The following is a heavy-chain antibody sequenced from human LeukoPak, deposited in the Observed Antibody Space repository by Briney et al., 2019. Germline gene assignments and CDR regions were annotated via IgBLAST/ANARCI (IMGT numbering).Heavy chain of an antibody. CDR3: ARDIPSAAAGTLFDY. J-gene: IGHJ4*02. CDR2: ISSSSSTI. V-gene: IGHV3-48*04. D-gene: IGHD6-13*01. CDR1: GFTYSSYS. Sequence: GGSLRLSCAASGFTYSSYSMNWVRQAPGKGLEWVSYISSSSSTIYYADSVKGRFTISRDNAKNSLYLQMNSLRAEDTAVYYCARDIPSAAAGTLFDYWGQGTLVTVSS.